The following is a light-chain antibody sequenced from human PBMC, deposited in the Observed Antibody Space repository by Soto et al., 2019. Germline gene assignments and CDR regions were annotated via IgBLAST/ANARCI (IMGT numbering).Light chain of an antibody. V-gene: IGKV3-20*01. CDR2: GAS. J-gene: IGKJ1*01. CDR1: QSVSRSY. Sequence: EIVLTQSPGTLSLSPGERATLSCRASQSVSRSYLAWYQQKPGQAPRXXIYGASSRATGIPDRFSGSGSGTDFTLTISRLEPEDFAVYYCQQYGSSTWTFGQGTKVDIK. CDR3: QQYGSSTWT.